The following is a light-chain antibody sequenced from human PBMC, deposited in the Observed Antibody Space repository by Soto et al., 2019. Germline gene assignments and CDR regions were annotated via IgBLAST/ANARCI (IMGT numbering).Light chain of an antibody. CDR1: QTISSW. J-gene: IGKJ1*01. Sequence: DIQMTQSPSTLSGSVGDRVTITCRASQTISSWLAWYQQKPGKAPKLLIYKASTLKSGVPSRFSSSGSGTEFTLTISSLQPDDFATYYCQHYNSYSEAFGQGTRWIS. V-gene: IGKV1-5*03. CDR2: KAS. CDR3: QHYNSYSEA.